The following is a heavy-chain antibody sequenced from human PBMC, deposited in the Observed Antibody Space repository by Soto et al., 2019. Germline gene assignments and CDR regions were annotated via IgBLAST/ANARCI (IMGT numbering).Heavy chain of an antibody. V-gene: IGHV1-69*01. D-gene: IGHD3-9*01. CDR1: GGTFNNYG. CDR2: IIPMIGRT. J-gene: IGHJ4*02. CDR3: ASWDYDVLTGYSYDD. Sequence: QVQLVQSGAEVKKPGSSVKVSCKASGGTFNNYGMGWVRQAPGQGLEWMGVIIPMIGRTNYAQKFQGRLTLTAGASRSTAYMELRSLRSDDTAVYYCASWDYDVLTGYSYDDWGQGTLVTVSS.